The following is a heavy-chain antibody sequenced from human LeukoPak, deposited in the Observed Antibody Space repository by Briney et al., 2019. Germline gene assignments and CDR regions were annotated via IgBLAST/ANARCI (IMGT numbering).Heavy chain of an antibody. Sequence: PGGSLRLSCAASGFIFSSYSMNWVRQAPGKGLEWVSYISSSSSTIYYADSVKGRFTISRDNAKNSLYLQMNSLRAEDTAVYYCARVGDTIFGVVTIGDYWGQGTLVTVSS. CDR3: ARVGDTIFGVVTIGDY. CDR1: GFIFSSYS. D-gene: IGHD3-3*01. J-gene: IGHJ4*02. CDR2: ISSSSSTI. V-gene: IGHV3-48*01.